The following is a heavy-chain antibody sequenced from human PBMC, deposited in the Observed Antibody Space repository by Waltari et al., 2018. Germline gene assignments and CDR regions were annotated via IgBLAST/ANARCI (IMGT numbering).Heavy chain of an antibody. Sequence: EVQLVQSGAEVKKPGESLKISCKGSGYSFTSYWIGWVRQAPVKGLEWVGRIKSKTDGGTTDYAAPVKGRFTISRDDSKNTLYLQMNSLKTEDTAVYYCTTGGDWGQGTLVTVSS. CDR2: IKSKTDGGTT. CDR1: GYSFTSYW. V-gene: IGHV3-15*01. CDR3: TTGGD. D-gene: IGHD3-16*01. J-gene: IGHJ4*02.